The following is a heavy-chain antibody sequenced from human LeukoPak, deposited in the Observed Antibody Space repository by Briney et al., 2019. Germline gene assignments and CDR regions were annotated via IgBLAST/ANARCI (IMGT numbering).Heavy chain of an antibody. CDR2: VYPAGSRI. V-gene: IGHV5-51*01. D-gene: IGHD1-14*01. CDR3: ARRKFSDTWFDP. Sequence: GESLKISCKGSECDFANYWIGWVRQMPGKGLGWMGIVYPAGSRIHYSPSFQGQVTVSVDRSISTAYLQWTSLKASDTAMYFCARRKFSDTWFDPWGQGTLVTVSS. CDR1: ECDFANYW. J-gene: IGHJ5*02.